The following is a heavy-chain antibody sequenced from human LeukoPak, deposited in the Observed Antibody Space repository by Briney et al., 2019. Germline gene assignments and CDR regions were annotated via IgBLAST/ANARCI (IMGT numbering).Heavy chain of an antibody. Sequence: GGSLRLSCAASGFTFSSYSMNWVRQAPGKGLEWVSSISSSSSYIYYADSVKGRFTIPRDNAKNSLYLQMNSLRAEDTAVYYCARSSSSSEYYFDYWGQGALVTVSS. D-gene: IGHD6-6*01. CDR2: ISSSSSYI. J-gene: IGHJ4*02. CDR1: GFTFSSYS. V-gene: IGHV3-21*01. CDR3: ARSSSSSEYYFDY.